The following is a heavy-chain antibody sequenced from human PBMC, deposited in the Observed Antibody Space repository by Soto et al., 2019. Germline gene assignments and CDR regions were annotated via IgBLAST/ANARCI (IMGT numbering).Heavy chain of an antibody. CDR3: AKDRGSGSNFYYYYMDV. Sequence: GVLRLSCAASGFSFSSYAMNWVRQTPGKGLEWVSTISGSVASTDYADSVKGRFTISRYNSRNILYLQMNSLRAEDTAVYYCAKDRGSGSNFYYYYMDVWGKGTTVTVSS. CDR1: GFSFSSYA. CDR2: ISGSVAST. J-gene: IGHJ6*03. V-gene: IGHV3-23*01. D-gene: IGHD3-10*01.